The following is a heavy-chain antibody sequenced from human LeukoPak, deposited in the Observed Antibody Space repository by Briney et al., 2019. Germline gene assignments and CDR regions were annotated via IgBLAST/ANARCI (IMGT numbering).Heavy chain of an antibody. J-gene: IGHJ5*02. Sequence: SVKVSCKSSGGTFSSYAISWVRQAPGQGLEWMGRIIPILGIANYAQKFQGRVTITADKSTSTAYMELSSLRSEDTAVYYCARGRITGTTREWFDPWGQGTLVTVSS. CDR2: IIPILGIA. D-gene: IGHD1-20*01. V-gene: IGHV1-69*04. CDR3: ARGRITGTTREWFDP. CDR1: GGTFSSYA.